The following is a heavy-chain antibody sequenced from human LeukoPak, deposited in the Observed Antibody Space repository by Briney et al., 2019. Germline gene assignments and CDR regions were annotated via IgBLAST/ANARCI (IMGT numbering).Heavy chain of an antibody. J-gene: IGHJ4*02. CDR2: ISSSSSYI. V-gene: IGHV3-21*01. Sequence: GGSLRLSCAASGFTFSSYSMNWVRQAPGKGLEWVSSISSSSSYIYYADSVKGRFTISRDNAKNSLYLQMNSLRAEDTAVYYCARASVGYSSGWFSGVFDYWGQGTLVTVSS. CDR3: ARASVGYSSGWFSGVFDY. CDR1: GFTFSSYS. D-gene: IGHD6-19*01.